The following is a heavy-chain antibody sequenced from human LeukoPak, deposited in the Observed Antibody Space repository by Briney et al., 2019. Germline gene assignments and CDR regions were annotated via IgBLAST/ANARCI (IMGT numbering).Heavy chain of an antibody. D-gene: IGHD1-1*01. Sequence: GGSLRLSCAASGFTFSSYAMSWVRQAPGKGLEWVSTVTGSGGSTYYADSVKGRFTISRDNAKNSLYLQMNSLRAEDTAVYYCAVQTLDYWGQGTLVTVSS. CDR1: GFTFSSYA. V-gene: IGHV3-23*01. CDR2: VTGSGGST. J-gene: IGHJ4*02. CDR3: AVQTLDY.